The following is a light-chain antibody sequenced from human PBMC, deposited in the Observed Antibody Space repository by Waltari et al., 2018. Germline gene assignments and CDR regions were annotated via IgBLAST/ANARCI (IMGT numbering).Light chain of an antibody. J-gene: IGLJ2*01. CDR2: DVS. CDR3: SSYTNRNTLI. CDR1: SRDVGGYNH. Sequence: QSALTQPASVSGSPGQSITISCTGTSRDVGGYNHVSWYQQDPDKVPKLIIYDVSERPSGVSDRFSGSKSGNTASLTISGVQAEDETDYYCSSYTNRNTLIFGGGTKLTVL. V-gene: IGLV2-14*01.